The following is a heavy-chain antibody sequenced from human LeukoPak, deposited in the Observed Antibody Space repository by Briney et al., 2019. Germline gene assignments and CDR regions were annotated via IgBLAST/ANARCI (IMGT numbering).Heavy chain of an antibody. D-gene: IGHD5-12*01. V-gene: IGHV4-4*07. CDR1: GGSISSHY. CDR2: IYSSGNT. Sequence: SETLSLTCTVSGGSISSHYWTWIRQPAGKGLEWIGRIYSSGNTNYNPSLQSRVTMSLDTSKNQFSLKLSSVTAADTAVYYCARGAGGWLQFHFDYWGQGTLVTVSS. J-gene: IGHJ4*02. CDR3: ARGAGGWLQFHFDY.